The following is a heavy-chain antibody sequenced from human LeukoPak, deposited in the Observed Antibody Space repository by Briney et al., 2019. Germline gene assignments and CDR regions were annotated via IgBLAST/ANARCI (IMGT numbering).Heavy chain of an antibody. J-gene: IGHJ2*01. Sequence: SETLSLTCAVYGGSFSGYYWSWIRQPPGKGLEWIGEINHSGSTNYNPSLKSRVTISVDTSKNQFSLKLSSVTAADTSVYHCARGTWYFDLWGRGTLVTVSS. CDR3: ARGTWYFDL. CDR1: GGSFSGYY. CDR2: INHSGST. V-gene: IGHV4-34*01.